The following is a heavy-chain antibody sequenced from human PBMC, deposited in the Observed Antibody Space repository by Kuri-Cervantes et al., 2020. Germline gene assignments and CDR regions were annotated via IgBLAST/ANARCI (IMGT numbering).Heavy chain of an antibody. CDR2: IYYSGST. CDR3: ARGLSIAVAGTFPY. J-gene: IGHJ4*02. Sequence: ESLKISCTVPGGSISSYYWSWIRQPPGKGLEWIGYIYYSGSTNYNPSLKSRVTISVDTSKNQFSLRLTSVTAADTAVYYCARGLSIAVAGTFPYWGQGTLVTVSS. V-gene: IGHV4-59*08. CDR1: GGSISSYY. D-gene: IGHD6-19*01.